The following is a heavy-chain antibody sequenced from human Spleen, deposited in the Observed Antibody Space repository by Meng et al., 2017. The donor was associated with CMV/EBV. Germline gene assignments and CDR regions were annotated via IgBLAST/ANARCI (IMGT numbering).Heavy chain of an antibody. Sequence: ASVKVSCKASGYTFTSYDINWVRQATGQGLEWMGWMNPNSGNTGYAQKFQGRVTMTRNTSISTAYMELSSLRSEDTAVYYCARGSNVVVPAAIGLNFYYYGMDVWGQGTTVTVS. J-gene: IGHJ6*02. D-gene: IGHD2-2*02. V-gene: IGHV1-8*01. CDR1: GYTFTSYD. CDR2: MNPNSGNT. CDR3: ARGSNVVVPAAIGLNFYYYGMDV.